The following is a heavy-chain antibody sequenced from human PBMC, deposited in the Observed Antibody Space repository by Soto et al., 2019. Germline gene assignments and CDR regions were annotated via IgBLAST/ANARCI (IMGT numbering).Heavy chain of an antibody. Sequence: PVGSLRLSCAASGFTVSSSYMSWVRQAPGKGLEWVSVIYSGGSTYYADPVKGRFTISRDNSKNTLYLQMNSLRAEDTAVYYCAVDTAMVGYYYYGMDVWGQRTTVTVSS. CDR3: AVDTAMVGYYYYGMDV. CDR2: IYSGGST. J-gene: IGHJ6*02. CDR1: GFTVSSSY. D-gene: IGHD5-18*01. V-gene: IGHV3-53*01.